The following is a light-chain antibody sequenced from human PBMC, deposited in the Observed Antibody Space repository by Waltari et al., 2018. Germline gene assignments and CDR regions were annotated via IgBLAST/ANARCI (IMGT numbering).Light chain of an antibody. CDR2: KDR. V-gene: IGLV3-25*03. Sequence: SYELTQPPSVSVSPGQTARITCSGYALPNQYAYWYQQKPGQAPVLVIYKDRERPSGIPERFSGSSSGTTVTLTISGVQAEDEADYYCQSADSSGTPVVFGGGTKLTVL. CDR3: QSADSSGTPVV. CDR1: ALPNQY. J-gene: IGLJ2*01.